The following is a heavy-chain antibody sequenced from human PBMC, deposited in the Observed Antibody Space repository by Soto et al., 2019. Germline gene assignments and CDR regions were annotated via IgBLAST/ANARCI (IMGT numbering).Heavy chain of an antibody. V-gene: IGHV2-70*01. CDR1: GFSLSTSGMC. J-gene: IGHJ6*02. Sequence: SVPTLVNPTQTLTLTCTFSGFSLSTSGMCVSWIRQPPGKALEWLALIDWDDDKYYSTSLKTRLTISKDTSKNQVVPTMTNMDTVDTATYYCARIIEIAVAGTQLNYYYYGMDVWGQGTTVTVSS. CDR3: ARIIEIAVAGTQLNYYYYGMDV. CDR2: IDWDDDK. D-gene: IGHD6-19*01.